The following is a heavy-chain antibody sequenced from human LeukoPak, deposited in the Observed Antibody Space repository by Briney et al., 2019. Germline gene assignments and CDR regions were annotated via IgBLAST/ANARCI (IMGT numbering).Heavy chain of an antibody. CDR1: GFTFSSYW. CDR3: ARVSRDFYSNYYYYYGMDV. CDR2: IKQDGSEK. Sequence: GGSLRLSCAASGFTFSSYWMSWVRQAPGRGLEWVANIKQDGSEKYYVDSVKGRFTISRDNAKNSLYLQMNSLRAEDTAVYYCARVSRDFYSNYYYYYGMDVWGQGTTVTVSS. J-gene: IGHJ6*02. V-gene: IGHV3-7*01. D-gene: IGHD4-11*01.